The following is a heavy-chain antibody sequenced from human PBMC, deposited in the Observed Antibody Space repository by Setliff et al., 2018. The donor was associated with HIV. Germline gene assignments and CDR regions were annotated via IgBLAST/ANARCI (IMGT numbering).Heavy chain of an antibody. Sequence: ASETLSLTCTVSGGSIRSSSYYWAWLRQSPGKGLEWIGSMFYSGRTYHNPSLKSRVTMSVDAPKNQFSLKVNSVTAADTAVYYCARGRHYSSSAPFGIDFWGQGTLVTVSS. J-gene: IGHJ4*02. CDR3: ARGRHYSSSAPFGIDF. D-gene: IGHD6-6*01. CDR2: MFYSGRT. CDR1: GGSIRSSSYY. V-gene: IGHV4-39*07.